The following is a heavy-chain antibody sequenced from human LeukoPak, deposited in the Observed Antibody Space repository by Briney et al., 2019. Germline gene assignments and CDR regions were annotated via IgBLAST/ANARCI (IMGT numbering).Heavy chain of an antibody. CDR3: ARGSENYYDSSGYPLRY. CDR1: GESFSGYY. V-gene: IGHV4-34*01. J-gene: IGHJ4*02. CDR2: INHSGST. Sequence: SETLSLTCAVYGESFSGYYWSWIRQPPGKGLEWIGEINHSGSTNYNPSLKSRVTISVDTPKNQFSLKLGSVTAADTAVYYCARGSENYYDSSGYPLRYWGQGTLVTVSS. D-gene: IGHD3-22*01.